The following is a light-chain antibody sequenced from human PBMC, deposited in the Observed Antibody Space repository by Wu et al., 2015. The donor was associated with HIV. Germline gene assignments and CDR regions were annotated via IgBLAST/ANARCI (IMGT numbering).Light chain of an antibody. V-gene: IGKV3-11*01. CDR3: QQRGNWPWT. Sequence: EIVLTQSPATLSLSPGERATLSCRASQSVSSHLAWFQQKPGQAPRLLIYGSSNRATDIPARFSGSGSGTDFTLTISSLEPEDFAVYYCQQRGNWPWTFGQGTKVEIK. J-gene: IGKJ1*01. CDR2: GSS. CDR1: QSVSSH.